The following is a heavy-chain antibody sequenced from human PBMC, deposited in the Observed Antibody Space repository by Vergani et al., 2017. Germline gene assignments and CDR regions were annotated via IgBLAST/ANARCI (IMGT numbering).Heavy chain of an antibody. CDR2: IYHSGST. D-gene: IGHD6-13*01. J-gene: IGHJ5*02. V-gene: IGHV4-38-2*01. CDR3: ARLRYSSSPMGWFDP. CDR1: GYSISSGYY. Sequence: QVQLKQWGAGLLKPSETLSLTCAVSGYSISSGYYWGWIRQPPGKGLEWIGSIYHSGSTYYNPSLKSRVTISVDTSKNQFSLKLSSVTAADTAVYYCARLRYSSSPMGWFDPWGQGTLVTVSS.